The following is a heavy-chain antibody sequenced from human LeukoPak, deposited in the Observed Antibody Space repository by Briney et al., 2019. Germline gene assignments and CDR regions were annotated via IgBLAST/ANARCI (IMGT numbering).Heavy chain of an antibody. CDR2: TYYSGST. J-gene: IGHJ4*02. D-gene: IGHD1-1*01. V-gene: IGHV4-30-4*08. Sequence: SETLSLTCTVSGASISSEDYCWGWIRQHPGKGLEWIAYTYYSGSTNYNPSLKSRVTISVDTSKNQFSLKVTSVTAADTAVYYCARLNGGYWGQGTLVTVSS. CDR1: GASISSEDYC. CDR3: ARLNGGY.